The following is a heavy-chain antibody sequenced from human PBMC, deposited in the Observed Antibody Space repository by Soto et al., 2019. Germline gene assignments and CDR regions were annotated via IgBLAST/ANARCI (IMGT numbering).Heavy chain of an antibody. V-gene: IGHV3-11*01. Sequence: QVQLVESGGGLVKPGGSLRLSCAASGFTFSDYSMSWIRQAPGKGLQWVSYISSTGTTIYYADSVKGRFTISRDNVKNSLYLQMNSLRAEDTAVYYCARDRAYTSSWYGGYHYYGMDVWGQGTTVTVSS. CDR1: GFTFSDYS. CDR3: ARDRAYTSSWYGGYHYYGMDV. CDR2: ISSTGTTI. J-gene: IGHJ6*02. D-gene: IGHD6-13*01.